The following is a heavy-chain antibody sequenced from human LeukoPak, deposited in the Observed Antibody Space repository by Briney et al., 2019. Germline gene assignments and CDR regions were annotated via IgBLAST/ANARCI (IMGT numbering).Heavy chain of an antibody. CDR3: ATQRGFSSSWYHY. J-gene: IGHJ4*02. CDR2: ISYDGSNK. Sequence: SLRLSCAASGFTFSSFAMHCVGQAAGKGLGGVAVISYDGSNKYYADSVKGRFTISRDNSKNTLYLQMNSLRAEDTAVYYCATQRGFSSSWYHYWGQGTLVTVSS. CDR1: GFTFSSFA. V-gene: IGHV3-30-3*01. D-gene: IGHD6-13*01.